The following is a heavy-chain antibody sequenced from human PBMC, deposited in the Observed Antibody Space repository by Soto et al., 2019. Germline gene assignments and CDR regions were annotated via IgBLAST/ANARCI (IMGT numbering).Heavy chain of an antibody. Sequence: EWVSSISSSSSYIYYADSVKGRFTISRDNAKNSLYLQMNSLRAEDTAVYYCARDGCIAEADCDYCDVMSVWGQGTTVRGSS. J-gene: IGHJ6*02. D-gene: IGHD6-13*01. V-gene: IGHV3-21*01. CDR2: ISSSSSYI. CDR3: ARDGCIAEADCDYCDVMSV.